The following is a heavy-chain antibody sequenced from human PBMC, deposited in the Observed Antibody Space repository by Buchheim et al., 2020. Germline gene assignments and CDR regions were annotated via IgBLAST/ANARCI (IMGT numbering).Heavy chain of an antibody. D-gene: IGHD1-7*01. J-gene: IGHJ4*02. CDR3: VRHRSGTMFNY. V-gene: IGHV4-39*01. Sequence: QLQLQESGPGLVKPSETLSLTCTVSTESISSSSNYWVWLRQPPGKGLEWIGTMFYSGSVFYNPSLRSRLPISVDTSKNQFPLKLNSVTAADTAVYYCVRHRSGTMFNYWGQGTL. CDR2: MFYSGSV. CDR1: TESISSSSNY.